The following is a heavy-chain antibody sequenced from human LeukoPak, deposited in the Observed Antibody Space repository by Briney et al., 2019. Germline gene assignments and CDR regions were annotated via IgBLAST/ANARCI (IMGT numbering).Heavy chain of an antibody. CDR3: ARGPYSSGWYFDY. Sequence: ASVKVSCKASGYTFTGYYMHWVRQAPGQGLGWMGWINPNSGGTNYAQKFQGRVTMTRDTSISTAYMELSRLRSDDTAVYYCARGPYSSGWYFDYWGQGTLVTVSS. CDR1: GYTFTGYY. D-gene: IGHD6-19*01. J-gene: IGHJ4*02. V-gene: IGHV1-2*02. CDR2: INPNSGGT.